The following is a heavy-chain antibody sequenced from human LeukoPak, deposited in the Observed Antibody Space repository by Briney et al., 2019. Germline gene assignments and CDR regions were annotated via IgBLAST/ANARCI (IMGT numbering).Heavy chain of an antibody. J-gene: IGHJ4*02. Sequence: PGRSLRLSCAASGFTFSSYGMHWVRQAPGKGLEWVAVIWYDGSNKYYADSVKGRFTNSRDNSKITLYLQINRLRAEDTAVYYCAKDGVDSSLDFDYWGQGTLVTVSS. CDR2: IWYDGSNK. D-gene: IGHD3-22*01. CDR1: GFTFSSYG. CDR3: AKDGVDSSLDFDY. V-gene: IGHV3-33*06.